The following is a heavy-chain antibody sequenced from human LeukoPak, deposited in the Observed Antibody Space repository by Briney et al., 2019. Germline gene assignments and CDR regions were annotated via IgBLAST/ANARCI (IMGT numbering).Heavy chain of an antibody. Sequence: GGSLRLSCAASGFTFSNYWMSWVRQAPGKGLEWVANIKQDGSEKYYVDSVKGRFTISRDNAKNSLYLQMNSLRAEDTAVYYCARGGYSYGYGGYYYYYGMDVWGQGTTVTVSS. D-gene: IGHD5-18*01. J-gene: IGHJ6*02. V-gene: IGHV3-7*04. CDR2: IKQDGSEK. CDR1: GFTFSNYW. CDR3: ARGGYSYGYGGYYYYYGMDV.